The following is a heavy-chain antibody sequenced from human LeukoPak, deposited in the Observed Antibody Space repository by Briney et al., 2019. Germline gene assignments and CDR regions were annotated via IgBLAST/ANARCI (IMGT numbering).Heavy chain of an antibody. CDR2: ISGSGGST. CDR1: GFTFTSFA. J-gene: IGHJ4*02. V-gene: IGHV3-23*01. Sequence: GGSLRLSCAASGFTFTSFAMSWLRQAPGKGLQWVSSISGSGGSTYYADSVKGRFTISRDNSKNTLYLQMNSLRAGDTAVYFCAKDLVLGPFDYWGQGTLVTVSS. D-gene: IGHD6-6*01. CDR3: AKDLVLGPFDY.